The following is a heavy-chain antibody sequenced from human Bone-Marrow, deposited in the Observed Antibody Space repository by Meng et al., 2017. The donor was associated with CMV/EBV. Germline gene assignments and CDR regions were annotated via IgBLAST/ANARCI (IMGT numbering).Heavy chain of an antibody. D-gene: IGHD2-2*01. Sequence: SVKVSCKASGGNFRNDAFSWVRQAPGQGLEWVGGVISLFGTPNYAQKFQGIVTITTDESTSTAYIELSSLRSEDTAVYYCASTHPRGMEIAIVVVPAAYDAFDIWGQGTMVTVS. CDR3: ASTHPRGMEIAIVVVPAAYDAFDI. V-gene: IGHV1-69*05. CDR2: VISLFGTP. J-gene: IGHJ3*02. CDR1: GGNFRNDA.